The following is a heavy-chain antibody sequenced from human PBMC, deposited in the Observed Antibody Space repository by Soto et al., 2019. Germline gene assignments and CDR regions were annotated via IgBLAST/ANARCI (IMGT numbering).Heavy chain of an antibody. CDR1: GFTFSSYG. D-gene: IGHD6-13*01. J-gene: IGHJ6*03. V-gene: IGHV3-30*18. CDR2: ISYDGSNK. Sequence: PGGSLRLSCAASGFTFSSYGMHWVRQAPGKGLEWVAVISYDGSNKYYADSVKGRFTISRDNSKNTLYLQMNSLRAEDTAVYYCAKWGRAAAGLYYYYYMDVWGKGTTVTVSS. CDR3: AKWGRAAAGLYYYYYMDV.